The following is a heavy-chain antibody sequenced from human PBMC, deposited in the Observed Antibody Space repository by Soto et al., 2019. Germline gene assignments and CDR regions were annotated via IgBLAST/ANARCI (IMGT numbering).Heavy chain of an antibody. Sequence: KPSETLSLTCTVSGGSISNGDYYWSWIRQHPGKGLEWIGNIYYSGSTYYNPSLKRRVTISVDTSENQFSLRLASVTAADTAVYFCARDGGSQGYGMDVWGQGTTVTVSS. CDR1: GGSISNGDYY. V-gene: IGHV4-31*03. J-gene: IGHJ6*02. D-gene: IGHD1-26*01. CDR2: IYYSGST. CDR3: ARDGGSQGYGMDV.